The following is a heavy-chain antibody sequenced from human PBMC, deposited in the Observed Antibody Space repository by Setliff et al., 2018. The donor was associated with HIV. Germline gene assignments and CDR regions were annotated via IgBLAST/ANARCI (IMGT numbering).Heavy chain of an antibody. Sequence: GGSLRLSCAASGFTFSTYSMNWVRQAPGKGLEWVSYISRSSNTVYYADSMKGRFTISRDNAKNSLYLQMNSLRVEDTAVYYCARDRGVYCISSSCYSPVDAFDIWGQGTMVTVSS. CDR2: ISRSSNTV. CDR1: GFTFSTYS. CDR3: ARDRGVYCISSSCYSPVDAFDI. V-gene: IGHV3-48*01. D-gene: IGHD2-2*01. J-gene: IGHJ3*02.